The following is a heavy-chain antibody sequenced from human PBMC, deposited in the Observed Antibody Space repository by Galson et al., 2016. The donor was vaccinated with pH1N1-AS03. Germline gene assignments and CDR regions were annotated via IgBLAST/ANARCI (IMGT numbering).Heavy chain of an antibody. J-gene: IGHJ2*01. CDR3: ARIVVVTPSYWYFDL. CDR1: GGSIGSYY. Sequence: SETLSLTCTVSGGSIGSYYWSLIRQPPGMGLEWIGYVYDSGSNNYNPSLKSRVTISVDTSKNPFSLKLSSVTAADTAVYYCARIVVVTPSYWYFDLWGRGTLVTVSS. CDR2: VYDSGSN. V-gene: IGHV4-59*08. D-gene: IGHD2-21*02.